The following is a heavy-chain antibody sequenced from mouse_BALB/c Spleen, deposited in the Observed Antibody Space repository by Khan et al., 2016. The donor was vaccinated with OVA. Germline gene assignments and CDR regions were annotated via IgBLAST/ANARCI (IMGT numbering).Heavy chain of an antibody. Sequence: QVQLKQSGAELVRPGTSVKMSCKAAGYTFTKYWIGWIKLRPGHGLEWIGDIYPGSGNTNYNEKFKGKATPTTDTSSSTAHMQLSSLTSEDSAIYYVARPYYYGSSYDTMDDWGQGTSVTVSS. D-gene: IGHD1-1*01. J-gene: IGHJ4*01. V-gene: IGHV1-63*02. CDR1: GYTFTKYW. CDR3: ARPYYYGSSYDTMDD. CDR2: IYPGSGNT.